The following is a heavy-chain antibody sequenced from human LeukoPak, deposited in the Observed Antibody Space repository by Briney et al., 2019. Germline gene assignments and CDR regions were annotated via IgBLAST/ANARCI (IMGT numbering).Heavy chain of an antibody. CDR3: ARRSVTMVRGVAINYYYYYMDV. D-gene: IGHD3-10*01. CDR1: GGSISTY. Sequence: SETLSLTCTVSGGSISTYWSWIRQPPGQGLEWIGHIYYSGSTNYNPPLKSRVTISVDTSKNQFSLKLSSVTAADTAVYYCARRSVTMVRGVAINYYYYYMDVWGKGTTVTISS. V-gene: IGHV4-59*12. J-gene: IGHJ6*03. CDR2: IYYSGST.